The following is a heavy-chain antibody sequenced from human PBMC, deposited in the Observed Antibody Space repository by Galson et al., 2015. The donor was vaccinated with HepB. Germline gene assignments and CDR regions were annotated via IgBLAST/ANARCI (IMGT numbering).Heavy chain of an antibody. V-gene: IGHV3-23*01. CDR2: IRGGGGRP. CDR1: GFTFSDYA. D-gene: IGHD6-19*01. CDR3: AKEIAVAGQGAFDL. J-gene: IGHJ3*01. Sequence: SLRLSCAASGFTFSDYAMSWVRQSPGRGLEWVSAIRGGGGRPFYADSVKGRFTISRDNSRKTVYLQMNSLRAEDTAVYYCAKEIAVAGQGAFDLWGQGTMVTVSS.